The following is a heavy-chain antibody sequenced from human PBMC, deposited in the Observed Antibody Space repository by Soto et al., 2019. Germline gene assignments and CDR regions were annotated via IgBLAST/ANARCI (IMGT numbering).Heavy chain of an antibody. D-gene: IGHD3-3*01. Sequence: QERLVQSGAEVRKPGSSVKVSCKVTGGTSTRYAINWVRQAPGQGLEWMGGIVPMFGTSKYAQKFQGRVTITADTSANIAYMELRSLRSEDTAVYYCNRGSEYDFWSGYLWGQGTLVSVSS. CDR1: GGTSTRYA. CDR2: IVPMFGTS. V-gene: IGHV1-69*06. J-gene: IGHJ4*02. CDR3: NRGSEYDFWSGYL.